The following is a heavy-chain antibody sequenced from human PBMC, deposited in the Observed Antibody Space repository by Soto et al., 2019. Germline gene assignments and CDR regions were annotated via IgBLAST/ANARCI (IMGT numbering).Heavy chain of an antibody. CDR3: AKEHMNGIFQWDYYYYYMDV. J-gene: IGHJ6*03. CDR2: ISGSGGST. D-gene: IGHD2-15*01. CDR1: GFTFSSYA. Sequence: GGSLRLSCAASGFTFSSYAMSWVRQAPGKGLEWVSAISGSGGSTYYADSVKGRFTISRDNSKNTLYLQMNSLRAEDTAVYYCAKEHMNGIFQWDYYYYYMDVWGKGTTVTVSS. V-gene: IGHV3-23*01.